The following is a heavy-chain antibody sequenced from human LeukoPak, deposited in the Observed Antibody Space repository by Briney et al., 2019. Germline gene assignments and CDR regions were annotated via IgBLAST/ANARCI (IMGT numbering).Heavy chain of an antibody. V-gene: IGHV4-38-2*02. CDR1: GYSISSDYY. J-gene: IGHJ6*03. Sequence: SETLSLTCTVSGYSISSDYYWGWIRQPPGKGLEWIGEINHSGSTNYNPSLKSRVTISVDTSKNQFSLKLSSVTAADTAVYYCARVSFFRWASTRPSYYYYYMDVWGKGTTVTISS. D-gene: IGHD2-15*01. CDR3: ARVSFFRWASTRPSYYYYYMDV. CDR2: INHSGST.